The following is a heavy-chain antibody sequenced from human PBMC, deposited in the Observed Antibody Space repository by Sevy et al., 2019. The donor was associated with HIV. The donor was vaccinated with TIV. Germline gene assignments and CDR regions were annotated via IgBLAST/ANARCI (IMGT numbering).Heavy chain of an antibody. V-gene: IGHV4-39*01. CDR3: ARLRGGYGNGWFYYYMDV. CDR2: ITDSGST. CDR1: GGSIRRGDYF. D-gene: IGHD3-10*01. Sequence: SETLSLTCSVTGGSIRRGDYFWGWIRQSPGKGLEWIGSITDSGSTYYNPSLKSRVTMSVDTSKNQFSLKLSSVTAADTAVHYCARLRGGYGNGWFYYYMDVWGKGTTVIVSS. J-gene: IGHJ6*03.